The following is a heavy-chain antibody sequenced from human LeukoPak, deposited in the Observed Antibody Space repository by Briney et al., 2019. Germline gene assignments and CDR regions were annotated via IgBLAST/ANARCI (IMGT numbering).Heavy chain of an antibody. CDR2: ISYDGSNK. D-gene: IGHD3-10*01. CDR1: GVTFSSYG. V-gene: IGHV3-30*18. CDR3: AKVGSGSES. Sequence: GGSLRLSCAASGVTFSSYGMHWVRQAPGKGLEWVAVISYDGSNKYYADSVKGRFTISRDNSKNTLYLQMNSLRAEDTAVYYCAKVGSGSESWGQGTLVTVSS. J-gene: IGHJ4*02.